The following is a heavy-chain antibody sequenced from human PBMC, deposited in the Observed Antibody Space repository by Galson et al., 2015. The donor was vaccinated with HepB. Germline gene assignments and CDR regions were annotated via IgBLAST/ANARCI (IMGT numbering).Heavy chain of an antibody. CDR1: GYTFXXYY. Sequence: SVKVSXXXSGYTFXXYYMXXXXQAXXXGLEWMXXINPSGGSTSYAQKFQGRVTMTRDXXTSTVYMELSSLRSEDTAVYYCARDENLXAAGTHYYXMDVWGXGTTXXXSS. CDR2: INPSGGST. J-gene: IGHJ6*02. CDR3: ARDENLXAAGTHYYXMDV. D-gene: IGHD6-13*01. V-gene: IGHV1-46*01.